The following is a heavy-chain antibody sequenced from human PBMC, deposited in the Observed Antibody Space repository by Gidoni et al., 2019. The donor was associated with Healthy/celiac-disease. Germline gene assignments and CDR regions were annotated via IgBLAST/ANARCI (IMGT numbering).Heavy chain of an antibody. D-gene: IGHD3-10*01. CDR3: ASQDERNYYGSGRDDY. V-gene: IGHV4-34*01. CDR1: GGSFSGYY. Sequence: QVQLQQWGAGLLKPSETLSLTCAVYGGSFSGYYWSWIRQPPGKGLEWIGEINHSGSTNYNPSLKSRVTISVDTSKNQFSLKLSSVTAADTAVYYCASQDERNYYGSGRDDYWGQGTLVTVSS. CDR2: INHSGST. J-gene: IGHJ4*02.